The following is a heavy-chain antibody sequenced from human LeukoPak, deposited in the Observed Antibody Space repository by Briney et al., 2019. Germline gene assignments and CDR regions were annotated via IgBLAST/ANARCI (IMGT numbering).Heavy chain of an antibody. V-gene: IGHV3-23*01. CDR2: LIVSGAT. CDR1: GFTVSSFS. D-gene: IGHD6-25*01. Sequence: GWSLRLSRAASGFTVSSFSMTWVRQAPGKGLEWGSRLIVSGATYYADSVKGRFTISRDSFRGMLFLQMDSLRVEDTAVYFCAKGSVGNADFASWGQGALVTVSS. CDR3: AKGSVGNADFAS. J-gene: IGHJ4*02.